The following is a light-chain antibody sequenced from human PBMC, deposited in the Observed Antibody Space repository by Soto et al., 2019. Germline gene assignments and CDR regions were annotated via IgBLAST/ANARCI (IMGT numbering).Light chain of an antibody. CDR3: QSYDSSLSGWV. CDR1: SSNIGAGYD. Sequence: QSVLPQPPSVSGAPGQRVTIPCTGSSSNIGAGYDVHWYQQLPGTAPKLLISGNSNRPSGVPDRFSGSKSGTSASLAITGLQAEDEANYYCQSYDSSLSGWVFGGGTKLTVL. CDR2: GNS. V-gene: IGLV1-40*01. J-gene: IGLJ3*02.